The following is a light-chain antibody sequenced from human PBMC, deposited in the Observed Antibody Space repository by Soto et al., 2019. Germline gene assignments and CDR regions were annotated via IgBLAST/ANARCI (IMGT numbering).Light chain of an antibody. J-gene: IGKJ2*01. CDR1: QSISSW. Sequence: DIKMNQSPFSLPAKEGDRVTITCRASQSISSWLAWYQQKPGKAPKLLIYDASSLESGVPSRFSGSGSGTEFTLTISSLQPDDFATYYCQQYNSYSYTLGQGTKVDIK. V-gene: IGKV1-5*01. CDR2: DAS. CDR3: QQYNSYSYT.